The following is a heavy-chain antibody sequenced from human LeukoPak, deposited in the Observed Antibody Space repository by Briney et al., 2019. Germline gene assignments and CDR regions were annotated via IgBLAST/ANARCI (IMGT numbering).Heavy chain of an antibody. CDR2: IYWDDDK. J-gene: IGHJ4*02. CDR1: GFSLSTSGVG. D-gene: IGHD3-22*01. Sequence: SGPTLVKPTQTLTLTCTFSGFSLSTSGVGVGWIRQPPGKALEWLALIYWDDDKRYSPSLKSRLTITKDTSKNQVVLTMTNMDPVDTATYYCAHWYYYDSSGYYSFDCWGQGTLVTVSS. V-gene: IGHV2-5*02. CDR3: AHWYYYDSSGYYSFDC.